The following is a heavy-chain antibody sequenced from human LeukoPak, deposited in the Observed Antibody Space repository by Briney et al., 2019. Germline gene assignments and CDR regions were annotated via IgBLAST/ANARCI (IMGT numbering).Heavy chain of an antibody. Sequence: GGSLRLSCAASGFTFSSYGMHWVRQAPGKGLEWVAVISYDGSNKYYADSVKGRFTISRDNSKNTLYLQMNSLRAEDTAVYYCAGRRDGYNPGDFFDYWGQGTLVTVSS. V-gene: IGHV3-30*03. D-gene: IGHD5-24*01. CDR3: AGRRDGYNPGDFFDY. J-gene: IGHJ4*02. CDR1: GFTFSSYG. CDR2: ISYDGSNK.